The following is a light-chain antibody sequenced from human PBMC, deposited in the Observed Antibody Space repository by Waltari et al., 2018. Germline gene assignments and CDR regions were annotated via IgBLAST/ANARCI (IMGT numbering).Light chain of an antibody. V-gene: IGKV3-20*01. Sequence: EIVLTQSPGTLPLSAGERPTLSCRASPSVGRYLAWYQQKPGQAPRLLIYDASTRATGIPDRFSGSGSGTDFSLTISRLESEDFAVYYCQKYVNLPATFGQGTKVEIK. CDR1: PSVGRY. CDR2: DAS. J-gene: IGKJ1*01. CDR3: QKYVNLPAT.